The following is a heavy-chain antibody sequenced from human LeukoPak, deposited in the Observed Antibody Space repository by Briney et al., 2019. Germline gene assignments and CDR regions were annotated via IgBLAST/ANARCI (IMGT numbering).Heavy chain of an antibody. Sequence: GGSLRLSCAASGFTFSASNMNWVRQAPEKGPEWVSSISSGSSAIYYADSVRGRFTISRDNAKKSLYLQMNSLRDEDTAVYYCARGDGWFGELSNFDYWGQGTLVTVSS. CDR3: ARGDGWFGELSNFDY. V-gene: IGHV3-48*02. CDR1: GFTFSASN. D-gene: IGHD3-10*01. J-gene: IGHJ4*02. CDR2: ISSGSSAI.